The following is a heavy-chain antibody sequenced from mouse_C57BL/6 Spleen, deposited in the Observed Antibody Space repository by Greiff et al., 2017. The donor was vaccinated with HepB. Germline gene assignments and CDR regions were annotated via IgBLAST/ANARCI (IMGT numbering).Heavy chain of an antibody. J-gene: IGHJ2*01. CDR3: ARCGIYDVVGNYFDY. Sequence: QVQLQQPGAELVKPGASVKMSCKASGYTFTSYWITWVKPRPGQGLEWIGDIYPGSGSTNYNEKFKSKATLAVATSSSTAYLQLSSLTSEDSAVYYWARCGIYDVVGNYFDYWGQGATRTVSS. CDR1: GYTFTSYW. CDR2: IYPGSGST. D-gene: IGHD2-3*01. V-gene: IGHV1-55*01.